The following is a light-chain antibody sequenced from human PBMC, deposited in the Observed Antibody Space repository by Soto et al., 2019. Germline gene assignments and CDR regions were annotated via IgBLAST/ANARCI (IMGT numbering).Light chain of an antibody. CDR2: EVP. J-gene: IGLJ1*01. Sequence: QSVLTQPASVSGSPGQSVTIPCTGTSGDVGSYNLVSWYQQHPGKAPKLLIYEVPERPSGVSNRFSGSKSGSTASLTISGLQPDDEADYYCCSYAGNSEVFGTGTKVTVL. CDR3: CSYAGNSEV. V-gene: IGLV2-23*02. CDR1: SGDVGSYNL.